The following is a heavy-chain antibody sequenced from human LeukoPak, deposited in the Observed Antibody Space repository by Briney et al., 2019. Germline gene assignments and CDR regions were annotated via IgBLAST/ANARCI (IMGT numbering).Heavy chain of an antibody. CDR3: AKAPSSYSGYSPWGAFDI. V-gene: IGHV3-23*01. D-gene: IGHD3-22*01. CDR1: GFTFSSYA. Sequence: PGGPLRLSCAASGFTFSSYAMSWVRQAPGKGLEWVSAISGSGGSTYYADSVKGRFTISRDNSKNTLYLQMNSLRAEDTAVYYCAKAPSSYSGYSPWGAFDIWGQGTMVTVSS. CDR2: ISGSGGST. J-gene: IGHJ3*02.